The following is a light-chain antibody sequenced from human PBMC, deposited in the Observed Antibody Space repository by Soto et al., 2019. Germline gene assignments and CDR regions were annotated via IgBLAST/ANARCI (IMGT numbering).Light chain of an antibody. V-gene: IGKV1-5*03. CDR3: QQYNTYPLT. CDR1: QSISTW. CDR2: KAS. Sequence: DIQMTQSPSTLSASVGDSVTITCRASQSISTWLAWYQQKPGKAPKLLIYKASSLEGGVPSRFSGSGSGTEFNITISSLRPDDFATYYCQQYNTYPLTFGGGTKVDIK. J-gene: IGKJ4*01.